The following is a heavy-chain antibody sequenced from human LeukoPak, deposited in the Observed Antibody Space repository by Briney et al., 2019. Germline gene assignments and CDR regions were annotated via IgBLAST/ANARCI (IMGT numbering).Heavy chain of an antibody. Sequence: GESLRISCKGSEYSFTGYWISWVRQMPGKGLEWMGRIDPSDSYTNYGPSFQGHVTISADKSISTAYLQWSSLKASDTAMYYCARHPTPLYDILTGYYPLHFDYWGQGTLVTVSS. J-gene: IGHJ4*02. CDR1: EYSFTGYW. V-gene: IGHV5-10-1*01. D-gene: IGHD3-9*01. CDR3: ARHPTPLYDILTGYYPLHFDY. CDR2: IDPSDSYT.